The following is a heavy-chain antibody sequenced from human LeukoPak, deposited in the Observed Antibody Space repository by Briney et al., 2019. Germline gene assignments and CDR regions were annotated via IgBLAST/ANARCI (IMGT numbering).Heavy chain of an antibody. CDR3: ASIVVVAADAKNDY. J-gene: IGHJ4*02. Sequence: GGSLRLSCAASGFTFSSYGMHWVRQAPGKGLEWVAFIRYDGSNKYYADSVKGRSTISRDNSKNTLYLQMNSLRAEDTAVYYCASIVVVAADAKNDYWGQGTLVTVSS. CDR2: IRYDGSNK. D-gene: IGHD2-15*01. V-gene: IGHV3-30*02. CDR1: GFTFSSYG.